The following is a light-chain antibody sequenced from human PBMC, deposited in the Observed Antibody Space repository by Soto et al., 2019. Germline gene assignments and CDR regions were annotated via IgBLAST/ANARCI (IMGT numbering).Light chain of an antibody. V-gene: IGLV2-8*01. CDR1: SSDVGGYKY. J-gene: IGLJ1*01. CDR2: DVN. CDR3: SSYAGSNTPYV. Sequence: QSALTQPPSASGSPGKSVTISCTGTSSDVGGYKYVSWYQQYPGKAPKLMIYDVNKRPSGVPDRFSGSKSGNTASLTVSGLQADDEAVYYCSSYAGSNTPYVFGTETKVTVL.